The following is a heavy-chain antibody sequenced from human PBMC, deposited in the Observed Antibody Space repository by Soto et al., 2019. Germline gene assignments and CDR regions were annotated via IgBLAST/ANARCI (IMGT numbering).Heavy chain of an antibody. Sequence: GGSLRLSCTASGFTFGDYAMSWFRQAPGKGLEWVGFIRSKAYGGTTEYAASVKGRFTISRDDSKSIAYLQMNSLKTEDTAVYYCTRDRGAVVVPAAIDYWGQGTLVTVSS. CDR1: GFTFGDYA. J-gene: IGHJ4*02. CDR3: TRDRGAVVVPAAIDY. CDR2: IRSKAYGGTT. D-gene: IGHD2-2*01. V-gene: IGHV3-49*03.